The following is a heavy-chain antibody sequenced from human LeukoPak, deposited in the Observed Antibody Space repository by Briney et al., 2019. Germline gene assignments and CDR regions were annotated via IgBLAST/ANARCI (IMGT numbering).Heavy chain of an antibody. D-gene: IGHD3-9*01. CDR1: GVSFSGYY. CDR2: INHSGST. CDR3: ARHGRYFDWLLYRPFDY. J-gene: IGHJ4*02. Sequence: SETLSLTCAVYGVSFSGYYWSWIRQPPGKGLEWIGEINHSGSTNYNPSLKSRVTISVDTSKNQFSLKLSSVTAADTAVYYCARHGRYFDWLLYRPFDYWGQGTLVTVSS. V-gene: IGHV4-34*01.